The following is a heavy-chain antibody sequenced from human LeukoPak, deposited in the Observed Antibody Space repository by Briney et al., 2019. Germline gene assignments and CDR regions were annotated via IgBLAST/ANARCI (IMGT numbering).Heavy chain of an antibody. CDR3: AREPITAAGTWFDP. J-gene: IGHJ5*02. D-gene: IGHD6-13*01. CDR2: IYSGGST. CDR1: GFTDSSNY. Sequence: PGGSLRLSCAASGFTDSSNYMSWVRQAPGKGLEWVSVIYSGGSTYYADSVKGRFTISRDNSKNTLYLQMNSLRAEDTAVYYCAREPITAAGTWFDPWGQGTLVTVSS. V-gene: IGHV3-53*01.